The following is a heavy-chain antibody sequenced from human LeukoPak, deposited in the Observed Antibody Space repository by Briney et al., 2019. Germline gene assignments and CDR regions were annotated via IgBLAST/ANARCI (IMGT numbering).Heavy chain of an antibody. CDR1: GGSFSGYY. V-gene: IGHV4-34*01. CDR2: INHSGST. D-gene: IGHD6-6*01. Sequence: SETLSLTCAVYGGSFSGYYWSWIRQPPGKGLEWIGEINHSGSTNYNPSLKSRVTISVDTSKNQFSLKLSSVTAADTAVYYCASVMYSSSSPPLDYWGQGTLVTVSS. CDR3: ASVMYSSSSPPLDY. J-gene: IGHJ4*02.